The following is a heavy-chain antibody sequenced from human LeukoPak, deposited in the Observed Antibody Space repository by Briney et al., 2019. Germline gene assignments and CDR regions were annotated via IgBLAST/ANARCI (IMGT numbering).Heavy chain of an antibody. CDR2: INGGGDIM. Sequence: GGSLRLSCAASGFSLRAYDLIWVRQAPGKGLDWVSIINGGGDIMMYEDSVKGRFTISRDNSKNTFYLQMNSLRVEDTAVYYCAMWDRGYGLDIWGQGTMVTVSS. J-gene: IGHJ3*02. V-gene: IGHV3-23*01. CDR3: AMWDRGYGLDI. CDR1: GFSLRAYD. D-gene: IGHD1-26*01.